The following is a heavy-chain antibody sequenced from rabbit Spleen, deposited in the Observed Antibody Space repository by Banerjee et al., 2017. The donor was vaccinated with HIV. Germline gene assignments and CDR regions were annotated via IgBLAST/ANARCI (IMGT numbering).Heavy chain of an antibody. CDR1: GFSFSSNHF. V-gene: IGHV1S40*01. D-gene: IGHD1-1*01. J-gene: IGHJ3*01. Sequence: QSLEESGGDLVKPGASLTLTCTASGFSFSSNHFMCWVRQAPGKGLEWIACIYISSAITHYASWAKGRFTISKTSSTTVTLQMTSLTAADTATYFCARDDTSSSGFAFELWGQGTLVTVS. CDR2: IYISSAIT. CDR3: ARDDTSSSGFAFEL.